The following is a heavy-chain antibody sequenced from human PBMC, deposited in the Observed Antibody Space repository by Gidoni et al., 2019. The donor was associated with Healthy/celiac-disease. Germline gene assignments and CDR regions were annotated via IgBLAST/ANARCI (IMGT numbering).Heavy chain of an antibody. CDR2: TSGSGGST. CDR3: AKGLYRKLPAAITVGIDY. CDR1: GFALSSYL. V-gene: IGHV3-23*04. J-gene: IGHJ4*02. D-gene: IGHD2-2*01. Sequence: VQLAASGGGVIQPGGCLRLSCAHSGFALSSYLMSWVRQAPGKGMEWVSATSGSGGSTYYADSVKGRFTISRDNSKNTLYLQMNSLRAEDTAVYYCAKGLYRKLPAAITVGIDYWGQGTLVTVSS.